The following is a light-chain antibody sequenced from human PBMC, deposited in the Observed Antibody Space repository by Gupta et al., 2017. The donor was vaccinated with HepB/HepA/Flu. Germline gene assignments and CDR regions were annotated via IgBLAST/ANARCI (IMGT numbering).Light chain of an antibody. Sequence: QSALTQPRSVSGSPGQSVTISCTGTSSDVGGYKYVSWYQQHPGKAPKLMIYDVSKRPSGVPDRFSGSKSGNTASLTISGLQAEDEADYYCCSYADSYTYVFGTGTEGTVL. CDR2: DVS. V-gene: IGLV2-11*01. J-gene: IGLJ1*01. CDR1: SSDVGGYKY. CDR3: CSYADSYTYV.